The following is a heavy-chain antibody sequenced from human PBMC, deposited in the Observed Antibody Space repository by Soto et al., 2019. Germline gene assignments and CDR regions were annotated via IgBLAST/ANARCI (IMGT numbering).Heavy chain of an antibody. CDR3: ARGVGRQQWRGDAFDV. D-gene: IGHD6-19*01. J-gene: IGHJ3*01. Sequence: SVKVSCKASGGTFSSYTISWVRQAPGQGLEWMGRIIPILGIANYAQKFQGRVTITADKSTSTAYMELSSLRSEDTAVYYCARGVGRQQWRGDAFDVWGQGTTVTVSS. V-gene: IGHV1-69*02. CDR2: IIPILGIA. CDR1: GGTFSSYT.